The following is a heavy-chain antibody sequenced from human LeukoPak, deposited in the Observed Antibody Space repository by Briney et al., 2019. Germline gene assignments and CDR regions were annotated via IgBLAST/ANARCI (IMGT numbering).Heavy chain of an antibody. V-gene: IGHV4-61*02. CDR1: GGSISSGSYY. CDR3: ARLIVNKLTFGGVIVPGNYYFDY. Sequence: SETLSLTCTVSGGSISSGSYYWSWIRQPAGKGLEWIGRIYTSGSTNYNPSLKSRVTISADTSKNQVSLRLSSVTAGDTAVYFCARLIVNKLTFGGVIVPGNYYFDYWGQGTLVTVSS. J-gene: IGHJ4*02. D-gene: IGHD3-16*02. CDR2: IYTSGST.